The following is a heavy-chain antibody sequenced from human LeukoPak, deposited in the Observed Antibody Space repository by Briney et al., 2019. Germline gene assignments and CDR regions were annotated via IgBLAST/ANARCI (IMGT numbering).Heavy chain of an antibody. CDR3: AREPNYYDILTGYYFRYLDY. V-gene: IGHV3-7*01. CDR1: GFTFSSYW. J-gene: IGHJ4*02. Sequence: GGSLRLSCAASGFTFSSYWMSWVRQAPGKGLEWVANIKQDGSEKYYVDSVKGRFTISRDNAKNSLYLQMNSLRAEDTAVYYCAREPNYYDILTGYYFRYLDYWGQGTLDTVSS. CDR2: IKQDGSEK. D-gene: IGHD3-9*01.